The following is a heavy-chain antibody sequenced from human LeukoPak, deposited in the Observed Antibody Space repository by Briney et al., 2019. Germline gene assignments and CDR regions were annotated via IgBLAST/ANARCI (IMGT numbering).Heavy chain of an antibody. CDR3: ARGLSDWLHLGDAFDI. J-gene: IGHJ3*02. CDR2: IGTAGDT. V-gene: IGHV3-13*01. D-gene: IGHD3-9*01. Sequence: HPGGSLRLSCAASGFTFSSYDMHWVRQATGKGLEWVSAIGTAGDTYYPGSVKGRFTISRENAKNSLYLQMNSLRAGDTAVYYCARGLSDWLHLGDAFDIWGQGTMVTVSS. CDR1: GFTFSSYD.